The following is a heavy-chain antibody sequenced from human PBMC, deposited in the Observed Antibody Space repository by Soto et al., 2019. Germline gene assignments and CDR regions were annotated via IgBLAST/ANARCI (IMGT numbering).Heavy chain of an antibody. CDR3: AKIPHSSSWYLDAFDI. CDR1: GFTFSSYA. V-gene: IGHV3-23*01. J-gene: IGHJ3*02. CDR2: ISGSGGST. D-gene: IGHD6-13*01. Sequence: EVQLLESGGGLVQPGGSLRLSCAASGFTFSSYAMSWVRQAPGKGLEWVSAISGSGGSTYYADSVKGRFTSSRDNSKNTLYLQMHSLRAEDTAVYYCAKIPHSSSWYLDAFDIWGQGTMVTVSS.